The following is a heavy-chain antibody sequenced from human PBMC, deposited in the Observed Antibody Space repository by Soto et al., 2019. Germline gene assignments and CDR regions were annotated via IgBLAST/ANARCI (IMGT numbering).Heavy chain of an antibody. Sequence: GGSPRVWSGVAGGRVADIGGGWLRQAAGKGLQWVSLIFSGGSTHYADSVTGRFTISRDSSANSLSLQMNNLTVEHTAIYYCALDSSLDYWGQGILVTVSS. J-gene: IGHJ4*02. D-gene: IGHD3-22*01. CDR2: IFSGGST. CDR1: GGRVADIG. V-gene: IGHV3-66*01. CDR3: ALDSSLDY.